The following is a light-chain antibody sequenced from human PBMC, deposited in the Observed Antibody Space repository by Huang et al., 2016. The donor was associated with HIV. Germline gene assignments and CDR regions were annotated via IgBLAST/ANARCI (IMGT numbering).Light chain of an antibody. Sequence: DIQMTQSPSTLSASVGDRVTITCRARQSISNYLARYQQKPGKAPKLLIYKASTLESGVPSRFSGSGSGTEFTLTISSLQPDDFATYYCQQYNSYRTFGQGTKVEIK. V-gene: IGKV1-5*03. CDR3: QQYNSYRT. CDR1: QSISNY. CDR2: KAS. J-gene: IGKJ1*01.